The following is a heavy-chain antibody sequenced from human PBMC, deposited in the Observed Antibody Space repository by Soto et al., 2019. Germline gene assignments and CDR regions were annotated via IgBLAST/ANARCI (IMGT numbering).Heavy chain of an antibody. V-gene: IGHV1-18*04. D-gene: IGHD3-22*01. J-gene: IGHJ5*02. CDR2: ISAYNGNT. Sequence: ASVKVSCKASGYTFTSYGISWVRQAPGQGLEWMGWISAYNGNTNYAQKLQGRVTMTTDTSTSTAYMELRSLRSDDTAVYYCARDSLYYDSSGYSKGGYNWSDPWGQGTVVTVSS. CDR1: GYTFTSYG. CDR3: ARDSLYYDSSGYSKGGYNWSDP.